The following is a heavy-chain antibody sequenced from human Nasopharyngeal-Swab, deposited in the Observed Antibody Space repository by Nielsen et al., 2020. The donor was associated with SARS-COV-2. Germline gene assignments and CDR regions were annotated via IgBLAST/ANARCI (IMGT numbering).Heavy chain of an antibody. D-gene: IGHD5-24*01. CDR1: GFTFDDYA. CDR3: AKDLRDGYNSGGPDY. J-gene: IGHJ4*02. V-gene: IGHV3-9*01. CDR2: ISWNSGSI. Sequence: SLKISCAASGFTFDDYAMHWVRQAPGKGLEWVSGISWNSGSIGYADSVKGRFTISSDNAKNSLYLQMNSLRAEDTALYYCAKDLRDGYNSGGPDYWGQGTLVTVSS.